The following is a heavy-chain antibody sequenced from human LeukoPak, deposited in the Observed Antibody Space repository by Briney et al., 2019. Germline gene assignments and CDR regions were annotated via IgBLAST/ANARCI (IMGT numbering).Heavy chain of an antibody. CDR1: GGSISSGDYY. CDR3: ARAPQGSSWYYYYYYGMDV. V-gene: IGHV4-30-4*01. J-gene: IGHJ6*02. Sequence: SQTLSLTCTVSGGSISSGDYYWSWIRQPPGKGLGWIGYIYYSGSTYYNPSLESRVTISVDTSKNQFSRKLSSVTAADTAVYYCARAPQGSSWYYYYYYGMDVWGQGTTVTVSS. CDR2: IYYSGST. D-gene: IGHD6-13*01.